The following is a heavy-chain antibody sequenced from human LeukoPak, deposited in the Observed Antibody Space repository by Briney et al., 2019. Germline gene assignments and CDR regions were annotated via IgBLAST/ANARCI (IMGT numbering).Heavy chain of an antibody. V-gene: IGHV4-39*02. CDR2: INYSGST. CDR3: ARDRGFMVRGSRRGYDDYYYYMDV. Sequence: SETLSLTCTVSGGSISSSSYYWGWIRQPPGKGLEWIGSINYSGSTYYNPSLKSRITISVAASKNQFSLKLSSVTAADTAVYYCARDRGFMVRGSRRGYDDYYYYMDVWGKGTTVTISS. J-gene: IGHJ6*03. CDR1: GGSISSSSYY. D-gene: IGHD3-10*01.